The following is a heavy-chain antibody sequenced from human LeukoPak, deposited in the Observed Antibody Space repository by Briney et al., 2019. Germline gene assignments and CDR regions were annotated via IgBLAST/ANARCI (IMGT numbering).Heavy chain of an antibody. V-gene: IGHV4-59*01. CDR3: ARDLRSSGWYFFDH. D-gene: IGHD6-19*01. CDR1: GSGGSISNYY. Sequence: KPSETLSLTCTVSGSGGSISNYYWSWIRQPPGKGLEWIGYIYYSGSTNHNPSLKSRVTMSVDTSKNQLSLKLSSVTAADTAVYYCARDLRSSGWYFFDHWGRGTLVTVSS. J-gene: IGHJ4*02. CDR2: IYYSGST.